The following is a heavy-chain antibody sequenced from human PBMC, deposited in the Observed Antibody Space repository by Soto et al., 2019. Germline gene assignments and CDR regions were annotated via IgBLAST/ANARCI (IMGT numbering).Heavy chain of an antibody. D-gene: IGHD6-13*01. CDR1: GFTFSSYS. CDR2: ISSSSSYI. CDR3: ATIAAAGISHH. J-gene: IGHJ5*02. Sequence: GGSLRLSCAASGFTFSSYSMNWVRQAPGKGLEWVSSISSSSSYIYYADSVKGRFTISRDNAKNSLYLQMNSLRAEDTAVYYCATIAAAGISHHWGQGTLVTVSS. V-gene: IGHV3-21*01.